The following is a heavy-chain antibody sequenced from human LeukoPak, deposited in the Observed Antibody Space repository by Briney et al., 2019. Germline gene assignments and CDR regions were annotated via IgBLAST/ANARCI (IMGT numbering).Heavy chain of an antibody. V-gene: IGHV1-2*02. CDR2: INPYSGET. CDR1: GYTFTGFY. Sequence: ASVKVSCKTSGYTFTGFYIHWVRQAPGQGLEWMGWINPYSGETNYAQMFRGRVTMARDTSISTAYMELSRLRSDDTAVYYCASSELNWGQGTLVTVSS. J-gene: IGHJ4*02. CDR3: ASSELN. D-gene: IGHD1-26*01.